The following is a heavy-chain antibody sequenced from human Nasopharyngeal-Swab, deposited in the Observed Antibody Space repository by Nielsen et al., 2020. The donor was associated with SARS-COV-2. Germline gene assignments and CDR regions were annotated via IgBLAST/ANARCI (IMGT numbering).Heavy chain of an antibody. V-gene: IGHV3-21*01. J-gene: IGHJ6*02. Sequence: WIRQPPGKGLEWVSSISSSSSYIYYADPVKGRFTISRDNAKNSLYLQMNSLRAEDTAVYYCARGRAMIVVVDPYGMDVWGQGTTVTVSS. CDR3: ARGRAMIVVVDPYGMDV. CDR2: ISSSSSYI. D-gene: IGHD3-22*01.